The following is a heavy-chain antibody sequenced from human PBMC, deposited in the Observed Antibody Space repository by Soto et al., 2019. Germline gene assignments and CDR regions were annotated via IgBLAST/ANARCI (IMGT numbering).Heavy chain of an antibody. Sequence: GSLRLSCAASGFTFRSFTINLFRHSAVKGLEWVSTISSNSAYIYYTDALRGRFTISRDNAKNSLHLQMNSLRAEDTAVYYCTRDASRDSSARGWFDPWGPGTLVTVSS. CDR3: TRDASRDSSARGWFDP. D-gene: IGHD6-13*01. J-gene: IGHJ5*02. V-gene: IGHV3-21*01. CDR2: ISSNSAYI. CDR1: GFTFRSFT.